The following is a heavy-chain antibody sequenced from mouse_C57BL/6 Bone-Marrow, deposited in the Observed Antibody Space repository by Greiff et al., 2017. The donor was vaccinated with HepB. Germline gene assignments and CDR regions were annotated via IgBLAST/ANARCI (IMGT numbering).Heavy chain of an antibody. CDR3: ARDFLWYFDV. V-gene: IGHV1-80*01. J-gene: IGHJ1*03. Sequence: QVHVKQSGAELVKPGASVKISCKASGYAFSSYWMNWVKQRPGKGLEWIGQIYPGDGDTNYNGKFKGKATLTADKSSSTAYMQLSSLTSEDSAVYFCARDFLWYFDVWGTGTTVTVSS. CDR2: IYPGDGDT. CDR1: GYAFSSYW.